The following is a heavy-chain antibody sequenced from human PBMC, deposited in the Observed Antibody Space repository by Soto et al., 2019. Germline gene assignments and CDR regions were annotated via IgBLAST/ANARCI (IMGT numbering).Heavy chain of an antibody. CDR1: GGSISSSIYY. CDR2: IYYSGNT. J-gene: IGHJ6*02. Sequence: SETLSLTCTVSGGSISSSIYYWGWIRQPPGKGLEWIGSIYYSGNTYYNPSLKSRVTISVDTAKNQFSLKLSSVTAADTAVYYCARDPIYDSSGYYYGMDVWGQGTTVTVSS. V-gene: IGHV4-39*07. CDR3: ARDPIYDSSGYYYGMDV. D-gene: IGHD3-22*01.